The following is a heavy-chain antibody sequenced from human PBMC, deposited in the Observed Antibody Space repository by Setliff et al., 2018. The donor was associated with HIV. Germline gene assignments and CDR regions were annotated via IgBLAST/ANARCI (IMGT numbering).Heavy chain of an antibody. CDR3: ALPRVFDSFHF. CDR1: EFIILANK. Sequence: ASVKVSCKATEFIILANKMNWVRQAPGQGLEWIGRISPDNGAAEYAPQFQGRVIMTVDTSISTAYLEIPRLTSDDASVYYCALPRVFDSFHFWGQVTMVTVSS. CDR2: ISPDNGAA. J-gene: IGHJ3*01. V-gene: IGHV1-2*06.